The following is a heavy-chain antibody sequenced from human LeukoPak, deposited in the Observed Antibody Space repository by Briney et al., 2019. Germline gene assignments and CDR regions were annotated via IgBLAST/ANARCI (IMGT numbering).Heavy chain of an antibody. CDR1: GGSISSYY. Sequence: SETLSLTCTVSGGSISSYYWSWIRQPPGKGLEWIGYIYYSGSTNYNPSLKSRVTISVDTSKNQFSLKLSSVTAADTAVYYCARTPQLVRTYYYYYYMDVWGKGTTVTVSS. CDR3: ARTPQLVRTYYYYYYMDV. CDR2: IYYSGST. J-gene: IGHJ6*03. D-gene: IGHD6-6*01. V-gene: IGHV4-59*01.